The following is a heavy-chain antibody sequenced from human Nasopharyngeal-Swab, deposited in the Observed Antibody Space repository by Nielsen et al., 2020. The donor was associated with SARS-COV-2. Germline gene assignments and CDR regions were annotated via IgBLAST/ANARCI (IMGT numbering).Heavy chain of an antibody. CDR3: ARIVDYYGPGSFPFFDF. Sequence: WIRQPPGKALEWLAHIFSNDKKSYNSSLKTRVTISKDTSKRQVVLTMTNMDPVDTATYYCARIVDYYGPGSFPFFDFWGQGIPVTVSS. CDR2: IFSNDKK. J-gene: IGHJ4*02. V-gene: IGHV2-26*01. D-gene: IGHD3-10*01.